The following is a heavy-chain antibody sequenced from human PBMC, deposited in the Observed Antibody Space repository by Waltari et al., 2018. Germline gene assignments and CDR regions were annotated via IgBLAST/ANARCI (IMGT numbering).Heavy chain of an antibody. CDR2: INAGNGNT. CDR1: GYTFTSYA. Sequence: QVQLVQSGAEVKKPGASVKVSCKASGYTFTSYAMHWVRQAPGQRLEWMGWINAGNGNTKYSQKFQGRVTMTRDTSISTAYMELSRLRSDDTAMYYCARSEYSSSWYAYYYYYGMDVWGQGTTVTVSS. D-gene: IGHD6-13*01. V-gene: IGHV1-3*01. J-gene: IGHJ6*02. CDR3: ARSEYSSSWYAYYYYYGMDV.